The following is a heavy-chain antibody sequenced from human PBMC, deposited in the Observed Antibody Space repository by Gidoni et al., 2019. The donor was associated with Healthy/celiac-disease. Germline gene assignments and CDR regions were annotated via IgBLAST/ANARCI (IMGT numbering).Heavy chain of an antibody. CDR2: IYSSGRT. Sequence: QLQLQESGPGLGKPSETLSLTCTVSGGSISSSSYDWGWIRQPPGKGLEWIGCIYSSGRTYSNPSLKSRVTISVDTSKNQFSLQLSSVTAADTAVYYCARLPYYYDSSGYVDYWGQGTLVTVSS. V-gene: IGHV4-39*01. J-gene: IGHJ4*02. D-gene: IGHD3-22*01. CDR3: ARLPYYYDSSGYVDY. CDR1: GGSISSSSYD.